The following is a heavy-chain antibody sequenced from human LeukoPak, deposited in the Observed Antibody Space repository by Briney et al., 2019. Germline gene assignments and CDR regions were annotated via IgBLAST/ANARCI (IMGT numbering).Heavy chain of an antibody. Sequence: GASVKVSCKASGYTFTSYYMHWVRQAPGQGLEWMGIINPSGGSTSYAQKFQGRVTMTRDTSTSTVHMELSSLRSEDTAVYYCARGGSGDIVVVPAAESFDYWGQGTLVTVSS. V-gene: IGHV1-46*01. D-gene: IGHD2-2*01. J-gene: IGHJ4*02. CDR3: ARGGSGDIVVVPAAESFDY. CDR1: GYTFTSYY. CDR2: INPSGGST.